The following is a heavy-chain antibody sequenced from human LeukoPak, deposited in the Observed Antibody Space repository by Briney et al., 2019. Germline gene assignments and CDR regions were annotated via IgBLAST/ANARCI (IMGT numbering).Heavy chain of an antibody. V-gene: IGHV4-39*07. D-gene: IGHD5-18*01. CDR2: IYYSGST. J-gene: IGHJ4*02. CDR3: AKSAPGGRQRNRYGLDY. CDR1: GGSTTSSSSY. Sequence: PSETRSLTSTVSGGSTTSSSSYWGWIRQPPGKGLEWFGRIYYSGSTYYNPSLKSRVTISVDTSKNQFSLKLSSVTAADTAVYYCAKSAPGGRQRNRYGLDYWGQGTLVTVSS.